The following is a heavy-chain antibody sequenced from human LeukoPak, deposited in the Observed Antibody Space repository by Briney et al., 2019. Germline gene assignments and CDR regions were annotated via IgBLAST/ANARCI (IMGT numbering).Heavy chain of an antibody. CDR2: IYYSGST. Sequence: SETLSLTCTVSGGSISSSYSYWGWIHQPPGKGLEWIGNIYYSGSTYYSPSLTSRVTVSVGTSENQFSLKLSSVTAADTAVYYCARAHSIASYYYGVDVWGQGTTVTVSS. V-gene: IGHV4-39*07. CDR3: ARAHSIASYYYGVDV. J-gene: IGHJ6*02. D-gene: IGHD2/OR15-2a*01. CDR1: GGSISSSYSY.